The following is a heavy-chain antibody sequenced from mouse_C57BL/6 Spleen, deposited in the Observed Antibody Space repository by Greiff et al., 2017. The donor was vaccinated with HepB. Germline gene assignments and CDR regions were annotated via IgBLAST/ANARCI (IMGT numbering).Heavy chain of an antibody. CDR2: ILPGSGST. J-gene: IGHJ2*01. D-gene: IGHD2-4*01. CDR1: GYTFTGYW. CDR3: ARLGVYDYDGGAFDY. V-gene: IGHV1-9*01. Sequence: QVQLKQSGAELMKPGASVKLSCKATGYTFTGYWIEWVKQRPGHGLEWIGEILPGSGSTNYNEKFKGKATFTADTSSNTAYMQLSSLTTEDSAIYYCARLGVYDYDGGAFDYWGQGTTLTVSS.